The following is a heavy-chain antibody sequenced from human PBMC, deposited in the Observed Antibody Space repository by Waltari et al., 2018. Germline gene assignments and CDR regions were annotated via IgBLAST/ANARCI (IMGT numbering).Heavy chain of an antibody. CDR2: IYYSGST. Sequence: QLQLQESGPGLVKPSETLSLTCTVSGGSISSSSYYWGWIRQPPGKGLEWIGSIYYSGSTYYNPSLKSRVTISVDTSKNQFSLKLSSVTAADTAVYYCARGFWSGYRKPFDYWGQGTLVTVSS. CDR1: GGSISSSSYY. D-gene: IGHD3-3*01. J-gene: IGHJ4*02. CDR3: ARGFWSGYRKPFDY. V-gene: IGHV4-39*07.